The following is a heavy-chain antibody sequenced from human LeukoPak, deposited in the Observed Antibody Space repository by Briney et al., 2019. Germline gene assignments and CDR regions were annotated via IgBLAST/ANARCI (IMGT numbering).Heavy chain of an antibody. CDR1: GFTFTSSA. CDR3: AADQDGYSSGWYTPSYYGMDV. D-gene: IGHD6-19*01. CDR2: IVVGSGNT. J-gene: IGHJ6*02. Sequence: GASVKVSCKASGFTFTSSAMQWVRHARGQRLEWIGWIVVGSGNTNYAQKFQERVTITRDMSTSTAYMELSSLRSEDTAVYYCAADQDGYSSGWYTPSYYGMDVWGQGTTVTVSS. V-gene: IGHV1-58*02.